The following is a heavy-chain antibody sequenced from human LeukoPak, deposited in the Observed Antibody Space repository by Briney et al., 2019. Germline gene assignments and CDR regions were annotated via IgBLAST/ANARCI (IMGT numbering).Heavy chain of an antibody. D-gene: IGHD6-13*01. J-gene: IGHJ6*03. CDR3: ARDSSGIAAAGTMTIYYYYYMDV. CDR1: GYTFTSHF. CDR2: INPRGGST. Sequence: ASVKVSCKASGYTFTSHFMHWVRQAPGQGLEWMGIINPRGGSTSYTQKFQGRVTMTRDTSTSTVYMELSSLRSEDTAVYYCARDSSGIAAAGTMTIYYYYYMDVWGKGTTVTVSS. V-gene: IGHV1-46*01.